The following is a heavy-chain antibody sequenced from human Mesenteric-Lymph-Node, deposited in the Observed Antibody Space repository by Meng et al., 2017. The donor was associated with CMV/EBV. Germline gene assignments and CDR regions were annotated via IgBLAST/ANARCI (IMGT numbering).Heavy chain of an antibody. D-gene: IGHD3/OR15-3a*01. J-gene: IGHJ6*02. CDR1: GGSISSSSYY. Sequence: SETLSLTCTVSGGSISSSSYYWGWIRQPPGKGLEWIGSIYYSGSTYYNPSLKSRVTISVDTSKNQFSLKLSSVTAADTAVYYCAREGYYDFSYGMDVWGQGTTVTVSS. CDR3: AREGYYDFSYGMDV. V-gene: IGHV4-39*07. CDR2: IYYSGST.